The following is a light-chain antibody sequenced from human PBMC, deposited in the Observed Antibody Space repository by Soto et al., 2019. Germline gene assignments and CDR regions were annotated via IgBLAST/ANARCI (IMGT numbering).Light chain of an antibody. J-gene: IGKJ2*01. CDR2: GAS. CDR3: QQYDSSPYT. V-gene: IGKV3-20*01. Sequence: EIVLTQSPGTLSLSPGERVTLSCRASQSVSSNYLAWYQQKPGQAPRLLIYGASSRATGIPDRFSGSGSGTDFTITISRLEPEDFAVYYCQQYDSSPYTFGQGTKLEIK. CDR1: QSVSSNY.